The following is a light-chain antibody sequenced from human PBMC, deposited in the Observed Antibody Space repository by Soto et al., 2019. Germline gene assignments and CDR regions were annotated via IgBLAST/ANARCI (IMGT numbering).Light chain of an antibody. CDR2: GAS. CDR3: HQYGGSPRT. J-gene: IGKJ1*01. CDR1: QSVSSSY. V-gene: IGKV3-20*01. Sequence: EIVLTQSPGTLSLSPGERATHSCRASQSVSSSYLAWYQQKPGQAPRLLIYGASSRATGIPDRFSGSGSGTDFTLTISRLEPEDFAVYYCHQYGGSPRTLGQGTKVDIK.